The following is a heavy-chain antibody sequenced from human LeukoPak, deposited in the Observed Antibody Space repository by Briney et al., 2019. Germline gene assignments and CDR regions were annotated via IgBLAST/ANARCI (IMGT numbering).Heavy chain of an antibody. D-gene: IGHD5-12*01. CDR3: ATVTGLDIVAWDYFDY. V-gene: IGHV1-2*02. J-gene: IGHJ4*02. Sequence: ASVKVSCKASGYTFTDFYMHWVRQAPGQGLEWMGRINPNSGGTNYPQRFQGRVTMTRDTSITTAYMELSSLRSDDTAVYYCATVTGLDIVAWDYFDYWGQGTLVTVSS. CDR2: INPNSGGT. CDR1: GYTFTDFY.